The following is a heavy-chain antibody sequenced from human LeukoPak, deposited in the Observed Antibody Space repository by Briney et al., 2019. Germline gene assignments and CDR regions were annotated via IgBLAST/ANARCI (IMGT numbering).Heavy chain of an antibody. CDR1: GGSFSSCYYS. Sequence: SETLSLTCTVSGGSFSSCYYSWIWNRPGQGQDLVWIVNDDYSGSTYYNPSLKSRVTISVDTSKNQFSLKLSSVTAGDTAVYYCARFERGYSGSEGIDYWGQGTLVTVSS. V-gene: IGHV4-30-4*08. J-gene: IGHJ4*02. CDR3: ARFERGYSGSEGIDY. CDR2: DDYSGST. D-gene: IGHD5-12*01.